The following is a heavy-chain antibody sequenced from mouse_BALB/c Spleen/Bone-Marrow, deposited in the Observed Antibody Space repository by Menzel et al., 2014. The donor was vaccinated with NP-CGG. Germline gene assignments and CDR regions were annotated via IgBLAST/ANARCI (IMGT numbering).Heavy chain of an antibody. CDR2: ISSGGSYT. Sequence: FAFSSYDMSWVRQTPEKRLEWVATISSGGSYTYYPDSVKGRFTISRDNARNTLYLQMSSLRSEDTALYYCARLGNWYFDVWGAGTTVTVSS. CDR3: ARLGNWYFDV. D-gene: IGHD1-1*02. J-gene: IGHJ1*01. CDR1: FAFSSYD. V-gene: IGHV5-9*02.